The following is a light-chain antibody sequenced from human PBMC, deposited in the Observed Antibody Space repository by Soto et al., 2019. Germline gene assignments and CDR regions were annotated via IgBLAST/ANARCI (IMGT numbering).Light chain of an antibody. V-gene: IGLV2-14*03. J-gene: IGLJ1*01. CDR2: NVS. CDR3: TSSTSRGIYV. Sequence: QSVLTQPASVSGSPGQSITISCTGTSSDVGAYNFVSWYLQHPGKAPKLIIYNVSDRPSGVYNRFSGSKSANTASLTISGLQAEDAADYYCTSSTSRGIYVFWSGTKVTVL. CDR1: SSDVGAYNF.